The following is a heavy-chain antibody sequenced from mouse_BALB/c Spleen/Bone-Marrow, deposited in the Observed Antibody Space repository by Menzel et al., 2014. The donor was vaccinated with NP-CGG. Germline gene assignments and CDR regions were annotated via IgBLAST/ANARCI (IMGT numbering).Heavy chain of an antibody. V-gene: IGHV1-80*01. Sequence: QVQLQQSGAELVRPGSSVKISCKASGYAFSSYWMNWVKQRPGQGLEWIGQIYPGDSDTDYNGKFKGKATLTADKSSNTACMWITSPSPEDSAGSFCARGGISADYWGHGTPLTVSS. CDR1: GYAFSSYW. J-gene: IGHJ2*01. CDR2: IYPGDSDT. CDR3: ARGGISADY.